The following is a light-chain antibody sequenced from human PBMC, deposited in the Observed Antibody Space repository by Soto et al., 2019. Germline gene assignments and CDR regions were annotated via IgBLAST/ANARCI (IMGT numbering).Light chain of an antibody. CDR3: ASYSSSDTLYV. CDR2: EVS. CDR1: SSDVGGYNY. Sequence: QSALTQPASVSGSPGQSITISCTGTSSDVGGYNYVSWFQQHPGKAPKLKIYEVSNRPSGVSNRFSGSKSGNTASLTISGLQAEDEADYYCASYSSSDTLYVFGSGTKLTVL. J-gene: IGLJ1*01. V-gene: IGLV2-14*03.